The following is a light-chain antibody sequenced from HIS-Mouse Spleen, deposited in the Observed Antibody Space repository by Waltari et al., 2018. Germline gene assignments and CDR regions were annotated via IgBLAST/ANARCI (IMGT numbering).Light chain of an antibody. CDR2: EGS. Sequence: QSALTQPASVSGSPGQSTTIPCTGTSSEVGSYNLVSWYQQHPGKAPKLLIYEGSKRPSGVSNRFSGSKSGNTASLTISGLQAEDEADYYCCSYAGSSTWVFGGGTKLTVL. V-gene: IGLV2-23*01. J-gene: IGLJ3*02. CDR3: CSYAGSSTWV. CDR1: SSEVGSYNL.